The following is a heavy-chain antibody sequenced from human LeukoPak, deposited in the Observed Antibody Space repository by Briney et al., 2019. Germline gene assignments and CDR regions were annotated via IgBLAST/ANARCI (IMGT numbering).Heavy chain of an antibody. D-gene: IGHD3-10*01. CDR2: INWNGRST. V-gene: IGHV3-20*04. CDR1: GFRFDDYG. J-gene: IGHJ4*02. CDR3: AKGRGGLLEPDY. Sequence: PGGSLRLSCAASGFRFDDYGMTWVRQAPGKGLEWVSGINWNGRSTGYADSVKGRFTISRDNSKNTLYLQMNSLRAEDTAVYYCAKGRGGLLEPDYWGQGTLVTVSS.